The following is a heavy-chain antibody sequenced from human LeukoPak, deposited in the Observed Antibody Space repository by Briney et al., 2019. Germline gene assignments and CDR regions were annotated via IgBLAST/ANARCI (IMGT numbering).Heavy chain of an antibody. J-gene: IGHJ4*02. D-gene: IGHD4-17*01. CDR2: ISGSGGRT. V-gene: IGHV3-23*01. CDR3: AKDLTVSGDYGFDY. Sequence: GGSLRLSCASSGFTFNNYAISWVRQAPGKGLEWVATISGSGGRTYYADSVKGRFTISRDNSKNTVLLQMKNLRVEHTAVYYCAKDLTVSGDYGFDYWGQGTLVTVSS. CDR1: GFTFNNYA.